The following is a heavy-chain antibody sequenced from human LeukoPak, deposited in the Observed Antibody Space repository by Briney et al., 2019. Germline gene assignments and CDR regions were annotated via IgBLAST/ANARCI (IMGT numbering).Heavy chain of an antibody. V-gene: IGHV4-59*01. CDR3: ARAKGDLYSSSWYRSYNFDY. Sequence: SETLPLTCTVSGGSISSYYWSWIRQPPGKGLEWIGYIYYSGSTNYNPSLKSRVTISVDTSKNQFSLKLSSVTAADTAVYYCARAKGDLYSSSWYRSYNFDYWGQGTLVTVSS. CDR1: GGSISSYY. D-gene: IGHD6-13*01. CDR2: IYYSGST. J-gene: IGHJ4*02.